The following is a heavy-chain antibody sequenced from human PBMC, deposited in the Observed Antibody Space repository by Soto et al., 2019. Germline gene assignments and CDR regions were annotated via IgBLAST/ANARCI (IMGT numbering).Heavy chain of an antibody. CDR2: IWYDGSNK. CDR3: ARANSSSWYGQTNWFDP. D-gene: IGHD6-13*01. J-gene: IGHJ5*02. Sequence: ESGGGVVQPGRSLRLSCAASGFTFSSYGMHWVRQAPGKGLEWVAVIWYDGSNKYYADSVKGRFTISRDNSKNTLYLQMNSLRAEDTAVYYCARANSSSWYGQTNWFDPWGQGTLVTVSS. CDR1: GFTFSSYG. V-gene: IGHV3-33*01.